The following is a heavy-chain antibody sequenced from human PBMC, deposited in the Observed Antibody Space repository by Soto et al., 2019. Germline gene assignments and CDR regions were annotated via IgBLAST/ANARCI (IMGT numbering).Heavy chain of an antibody. Sequence: EVQLAESGGGLVQPGGSLRISCATSGFTFSDPYMDWVRPAPGKGLEWVGRIRHKANRYTTEYAAPVKGRFTISRDDSKNSLYLQLNSLQTEDTAVYYCARAGSSGWWRDYWGQGTLVTVSS. CDR3: ARAGSSGWWRDY. D-gene: IGHD6-19*01. J-gene: IGHJ4*02. CDR2: IRHKANRYTT. CDR1: GFTFSDPY. V-gene: IGHV3-72*01.